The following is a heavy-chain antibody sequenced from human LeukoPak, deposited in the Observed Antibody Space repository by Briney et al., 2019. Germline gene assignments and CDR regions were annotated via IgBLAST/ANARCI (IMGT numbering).Heavy chain of an antibody. V-gene: IGHV4-39*01. CDR2: IYHSGST. D-gene: IGHD2/OR15-2a*01. CDR3: AKQAYYFVDY. J-gene: IGHJ4*02. Sequence: SETLSLTCTVSGGSISSSSYYRGWIRQPPGKGLEWIGSIYHSGSTYYNPSLKSRVTISLDTSKNQVSLKLNSVTAADTAVYYCAKQAYYFVDYWGQGTLVAISS. CDR1: GGSISSSSYY.